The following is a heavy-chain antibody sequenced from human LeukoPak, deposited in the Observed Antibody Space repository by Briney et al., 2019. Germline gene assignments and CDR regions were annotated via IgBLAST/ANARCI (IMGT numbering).Heavy chain of an antibody. CDR3: ARDAVVVPAAIRNYYYYMDV. V-gene: IGHV3-11*01. CDR2: ISSSGSTI. Sequence: GGSLRLSCAASGFTFSDYYRSWIRQAPGKGLEWVSYISSSGSTIYYADSVKGRFTISRDNAMDSLYLQMNSLRNEDTAVYYCARDAVVVPAAIRNYYYYMDVWGKGTTVTVSS. D-gene: IGHD2-2*02. CDR1: GFTFSDYY. J-gene: IGHJ6*03.